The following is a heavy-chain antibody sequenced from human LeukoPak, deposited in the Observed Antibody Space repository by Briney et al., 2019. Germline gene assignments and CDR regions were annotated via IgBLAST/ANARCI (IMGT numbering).Heavy chain of an antibody. V-gene: IGHV4-39*07. D-gene: IGHD2-15*01. J-gene: IGHJ4*02. CDR2: IYYSGST. CDR1: GGSISSSSYY. CDR3: ARSLKRYCSGGSCYLPSEGGYYFDY. Sequence: SETLSLTCTVSGGSISSSSYYWGWIRQPPGKGLDWIGSIYYSGSTYYNPSLKSRVTISVDTSKNQFSLKLSSVTAADTAVYYCARSLKRYCSGGSCYLPSEGGYYFDYWGQGTLVTVSS.